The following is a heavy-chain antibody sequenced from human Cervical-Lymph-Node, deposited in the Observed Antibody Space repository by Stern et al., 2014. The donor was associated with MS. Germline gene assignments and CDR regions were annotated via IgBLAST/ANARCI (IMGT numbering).Heavy chain of an antibody. CDR3: AREKGACSGDDCDVTFDS. D-gene: IGHD2-21*02. V-gene: IGHV3-21*01. CDR1: GFTFSSYS. Sequence: VQLVESGGGLVKPGGSLRLSCAASGFTFSSYSMNWVRQAPGKGLEWVSSISSSSSYIYYADSVKGRFTISRDNAKNSLYLQMNSLRAEDTAVYYCAREKGACSGDDCDVTFDSWGQGTLVTVSS. CDR2: ISSSSSYI. J-gene: IGHJ4*02.